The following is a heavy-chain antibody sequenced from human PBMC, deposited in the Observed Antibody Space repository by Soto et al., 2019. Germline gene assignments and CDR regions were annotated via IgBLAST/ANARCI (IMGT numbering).Heavy chain of an antibody. J-gene: IGHJ6*02. V-gene: IGHV1-2*02. CDR3: AREAENYFYYGMDV. CDR1: GYSFTAHY. Sequence: GXSVKVSCKATGYSFTAHYIHWVRQAPGQGLEWMGRINPNSGDANYAQNFQGRVSMTRDTSISRASMEMTRLRSDDTAVYYCAREAENYFYYGMDVWGQGTTVTVSS. CDR2: INPNSGDA.